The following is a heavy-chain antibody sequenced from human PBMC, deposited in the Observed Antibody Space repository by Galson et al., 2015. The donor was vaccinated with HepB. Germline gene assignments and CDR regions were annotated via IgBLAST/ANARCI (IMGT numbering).Heavy chain of an antibody. CDR3: ARGGGYSYGYIDY. J-gene: IGHJ4*02. Sequence: SLRLSCAASGFTFSSYGMHWVRQAPGKGLEWVAVIWYDGSNKYYADSVKGRFTISRDNSKNTLYLQMNSLRAEDTAVYYCARGGGYSYGYIDYWGQGTLVTVSS. CDR2: IWYDGSNK. V-gene: IGHV3-33*01. D-gene: IGHD5-18*01. CDR1: GFTFSSYG.